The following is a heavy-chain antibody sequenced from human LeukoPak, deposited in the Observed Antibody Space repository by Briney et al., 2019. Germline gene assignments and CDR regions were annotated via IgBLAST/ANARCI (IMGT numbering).Heavy chain of an antibody. J-gene: IGHJ6*03. CDR3: ARDSLSYYYDSSGEVYYYYYMDA. CDR2: IYYSGST. Sequence: PSETLPLTCTVSGGSISSYYWSWIRQPPGKGLEWIGYIYYSGSTNYNPSLKSRVTISVDTSKNQFSLKLSSVTAADTAVYYCARDSLSYYYDSSGEVYYYYYMDAWGKGTTVTISS. CDR1: GGSISSYY. V-gene: IGHV4-59*01. D-gene: IGHD3-22*01.